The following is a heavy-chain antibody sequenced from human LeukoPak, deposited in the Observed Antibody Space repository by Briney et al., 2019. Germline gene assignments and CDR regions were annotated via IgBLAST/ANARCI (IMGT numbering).Heavy chain of an antibody. CDR2: IYYSGST. Sequence: SETLSLTCTVSGGSISTYYWNWIRQPPGKGLEWIAYIYYSGSTNYNPSLKSRVTISVDTSKNQISLKLSSVTAADTAVYYCARSPSGLGGHFDYWGQGTLVTVSS. J-gene: IGHJ4*02. D-gene: IGHD3-16*01. CDR3: ARSPSGLGGHFDY. V-gene: IGHV4-59*01. CDR1: GGSISTYY.